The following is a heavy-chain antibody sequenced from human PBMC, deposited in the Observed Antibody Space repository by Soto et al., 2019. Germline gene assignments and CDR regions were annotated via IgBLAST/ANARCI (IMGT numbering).Heavy chain of an antibody. Sequence: PPETLSLTCAVYGGSFNGYYWSWIRQPPGEGLEWIGEIIHSGSTNYNPSLKSRATISIGTSKNRFSLKVTSVTAADAAVYYCARNVERSSNYFDYWGQGTLVTVSS. V-gene: IGHV4-34*12. CDR1: GGSFNGYY. CDR2: IIHSGST. D-gene: IGHD6-6*01. CDR3: ARNVERSSNYFDY. J-gene: IGHJ4*02.